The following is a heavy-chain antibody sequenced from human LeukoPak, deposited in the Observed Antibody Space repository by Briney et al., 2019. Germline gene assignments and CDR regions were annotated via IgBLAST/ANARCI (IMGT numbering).Heavy chain of an antibody. Sequence: SETLSLTCAVYGGSFSGYYWSWIRQPPGKGLEWIGEINHSGSTNHNPSLKSRVTISVDTSKNQFSLKPSSVTAADTAVYYCARLRYFDWSPFDYWGQGTLVTVSS. D-gene: IGHD3-9*01. J-gene: IGHJ4*02. CDR2: INHSGST. V-gene: IGHV4-34*01. CDR1: GGSFSGYY. CDR3: ARLRYFDWSPFDY.